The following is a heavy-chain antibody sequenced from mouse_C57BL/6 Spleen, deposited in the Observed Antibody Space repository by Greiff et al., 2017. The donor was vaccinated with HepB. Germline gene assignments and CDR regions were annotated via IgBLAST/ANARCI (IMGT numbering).Heavy chain of an antibody. CDR3: ARRRGSSSCYFDF. D-gene: IGHD1-1*01. J-gene: IGHJ2*01. CDR1: GYTFTDYY. CDR2: INPNNGGT. V-gene: IGHV1-26*01. Sequence: VQLQQSGPELVKPGASVKISCKASGYTFTDYYMNWVKQSHGKSLEWIGDINPNNGGTSYNQKFKGKATLTVDKSSSTAYMELRSLTSEDSAVYYCARRRGSSSCYFDFWGQGTTLTVSS.